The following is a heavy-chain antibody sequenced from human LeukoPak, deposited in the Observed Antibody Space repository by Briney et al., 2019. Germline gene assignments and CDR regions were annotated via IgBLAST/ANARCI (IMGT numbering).Heavy chain of an antibody. V-gene: IGHV3-74*01. CDR1: GFTFSSYW. CDR3: ARDTIPYCSGGSCSRWHY. Sequence: GGSLRLSCAGSGFTFSSYWMHWVRQAPAKGLVWVSRIHSDGSSTSYADSVKGRFTISRDNAKNTLYLQMNSLRVEDTAVYYCARDTIPYCSGGSCSRWHYWGQGTLVTVSS. D-gene: IGHD2-15*01. J-gene: IGHJ4*02. CDR2: IHSDGSST.